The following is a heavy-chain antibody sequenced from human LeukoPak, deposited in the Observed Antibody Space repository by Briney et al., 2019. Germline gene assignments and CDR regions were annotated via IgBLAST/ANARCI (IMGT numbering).Heavy chain of an antibody. D-gene: IGHD6-19*01. CDR3: AKGYGSSGWYYFDY. CDR2: ISGSGGST. J-gene: IGHJ4*02. V-gene: IGHV3-23*01. CDR1: GFTFSSFA. Sequence: GGSLRLSCAASGFTFSSFAMSWVRQAPGKGLEWVSTISGSGGSTYYADSVKGRFTISRGNSKNTAYLQMNSLRAEDTAVYYCAKGYGSSGWYYFDYWGQGTLVTVSS.